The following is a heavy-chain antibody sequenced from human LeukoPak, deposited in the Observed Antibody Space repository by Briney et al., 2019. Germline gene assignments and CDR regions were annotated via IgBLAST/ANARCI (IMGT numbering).Heavy chain of an antibody. D-gene: IGHD4-17*01. Sequence: GGSLRLSCAASGFTFDDYAMHWVRQAPGKGLEWVSGISWNSGSIGYADSVKGRFTISRDNAKNSLYLQMNSLRAEDTALYYCAKGRPHDYGDYVDAFDIWGQGTMVTVSS. J-gene: IGHJ3*02. CDR1: GFTFDDYA. CDR2: ISWNSGSI. V-gene: IGHV3-9*01. CDR3: AKGRPHDYGDYVDAFDI.